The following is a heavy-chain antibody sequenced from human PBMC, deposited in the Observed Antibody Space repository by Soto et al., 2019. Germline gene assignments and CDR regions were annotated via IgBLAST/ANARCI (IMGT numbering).Heavy chain of an antibody. CDR1: GYTFPNFG. D-gene: IGHD3-9*01. CDR3: ARGSRELRYFKFDP. Sequence: QVQLVQSGAEVKKPGTSVKVSCKASGYTFPNFGISWVRQAPGLGLEWMGWISGYNGQTKYSQRFQGRVTVTSDTSTSTAYMELRSLRSDDTAVYYCARGSRELRYFKFDPWGQGTLVTVSS. J-gene: IGHJ5*02. CDR2: ISGYNGQT. V-gene: IGHV1-18*01.